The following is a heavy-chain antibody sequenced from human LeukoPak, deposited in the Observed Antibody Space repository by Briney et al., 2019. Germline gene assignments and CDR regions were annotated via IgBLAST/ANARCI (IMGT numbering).Heavy chain of an antibody. V-gene: IGHV4-4*07. CDR2: IYTSGST. CDR1: GGSISSYY. D-gene: IGHD1-26*01. CDR3: ARGGGSEWELLFRDAFDI. Sequence: SETLSLTCTVSGGSISSYYWSWIRQPAGKGLEWIGRIYTSGSTNYNPSLKSRVTMPVDTSKNQFSLKLSSVTAADTAVYYCARGGGSEWELLFRDAFDIWGQGTWSPSLQ. J-gene: IGHJ3*02.